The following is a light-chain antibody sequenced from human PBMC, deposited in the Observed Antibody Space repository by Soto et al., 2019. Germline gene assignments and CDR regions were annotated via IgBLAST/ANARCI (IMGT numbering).Light chain of an antibody. V-gene: IGLV2-14*01. CDR3: SSYTSSSTLI. J-gene: IGLJ2*01. Sequence: QSVLTQPASVSGSPRQSITISCTGTSSDVGGYNYVSWYQQHPGKAPKLMIYDVSNRPSGVSNRFSGSKSGNTASLNISGLQAADEADYYCSSYTSSSTLILGGGTKLTVL. CDR1: SSDVGGYNY. CDR2: DVS.